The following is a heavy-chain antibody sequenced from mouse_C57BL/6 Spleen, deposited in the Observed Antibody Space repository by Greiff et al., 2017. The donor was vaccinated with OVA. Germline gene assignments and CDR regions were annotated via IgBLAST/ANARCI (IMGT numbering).Heavy chain of an antibody. CDR3: AKRTYYSNYGWYFDV. J-gene: IGHJ1*03. CDR2: IWGGGST. D-gene: IGHD2-5*01. CDR1: GFSLTSYG. V-gene: IGHV2-9*01. Sequence: VHLVESGPGLVAPSQSLSITCTVSGFSLTSYGVDWVRQPPGKGLEWLGVIWGGGSTNYNSALMSRLSISKDNSKSQVFLKMNSLQTDDTAMYYSAKRTYYSNYGWYFDVWGTGTTVTVSS.